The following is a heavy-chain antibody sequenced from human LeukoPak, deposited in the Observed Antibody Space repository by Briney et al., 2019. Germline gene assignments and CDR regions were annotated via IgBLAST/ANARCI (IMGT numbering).Heavy chain of an antibody. V-gene: IGHV4-59*08. CDR3: ARTSLRSFYGTDV. D-gene: IGHD2-15*01. J-gene: IGHJ6*02. Sequence: PSETLSLTCTVSGGSISSYYWSWIRQPPGKGLEWIGYIYYSGSTNYNPSLKSRVTISVDTSKNQFSLKLSSVTAADTAVYYCARTSLRSFYGTDVWGQGTTVTVSS. CDR1: GGSISSYY. CDR2: IYYSGST.